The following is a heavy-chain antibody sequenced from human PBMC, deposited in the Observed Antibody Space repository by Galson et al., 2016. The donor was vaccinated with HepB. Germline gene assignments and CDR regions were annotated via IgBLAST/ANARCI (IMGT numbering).Heavy chain of an antibody. V-gene: IGHV4-31*03. J-gene: IGHJ3*02. Sequence: TLYLTCSVSAGSISSGGSYWSWIRQHPGKGLEWIGYINHSGTTNYTPSPSSRAAISVDTSKNQFSLEVSSVTAADTAVYYCARVSGNAFDIWGHGTMVTVSS. CDR2: INHSGTT. CDR1: AGSISSGGSY. CDR3: ARVSGNAFDI.